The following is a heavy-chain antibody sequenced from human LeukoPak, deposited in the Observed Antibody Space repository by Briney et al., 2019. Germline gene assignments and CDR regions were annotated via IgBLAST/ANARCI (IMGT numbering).Heavy chain of an antibody. CDR1: GYTFTTYD. Sequence: TSEASGYTFTTYDITWVRQAPGQGLEWMGWMNPNSGNTGYAQKFQGRVTITRNTSISTAYMELSSLSSDDTAIYYCARESGLYGSGSRYWGQGTLVTVSS. CDR2: MNPNSGNT. CDR3: ARESGLYGSGSRY. J-gene: IGHJ4*02. D-gene: IGHD3-10*01. V-gene: IGHV1-8*03.